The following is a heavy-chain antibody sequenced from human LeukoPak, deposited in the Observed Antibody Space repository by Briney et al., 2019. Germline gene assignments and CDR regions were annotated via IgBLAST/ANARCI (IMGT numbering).Heavy chain of an antibody. Sequence: AASVKVSCKASGYTFTSYGISWVRQAPGQGLEWMGGIIPIFGTANYAQKFQGRVTITTDESTSTAYMELSSLKASDTAMYYCARYLAAAAPDYYYYGMDVWGQGTTVTVS. J-gene: IGHJ6*02. V-gene: IGHV1-69*05. CDR1: GYTFTSYG. D-gene: IGHD6-13*01. CDR3: ARYLAAAAPDYYYYGMDV. CDR2: IIPIFGTA.